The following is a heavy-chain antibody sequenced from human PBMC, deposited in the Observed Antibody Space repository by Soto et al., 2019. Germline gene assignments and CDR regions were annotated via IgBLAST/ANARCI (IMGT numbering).Heavy chain of an antibody. D-gene: IGHD3-10*01. CDR2: ISYDGSNV. CDR3: AKDQSTGEIDY. Sequence: QVQLVESGGGVVQSGESLRLSCAASGFTFSTYAMHWVRRAPGKGLEWVAFISYDGSNVYYADSVRGRVTISRENSKNTLYVQMNSLRPEDTAIYYCAKDQSTGEIDYWGQGTLVTVSS. CDR1: GFTFSTYA. V-gene: IGHV3-30*18. J-gene: IGHJ4*02.